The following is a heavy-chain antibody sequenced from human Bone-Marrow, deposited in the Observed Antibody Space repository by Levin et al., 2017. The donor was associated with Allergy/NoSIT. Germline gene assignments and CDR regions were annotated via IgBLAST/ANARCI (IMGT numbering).Heavy chain of an antibody. CDR1: GFTFSSYS. CDR2: ISSSSSYI. Sequence: GESLKISCAASGFTFSSYSMNWVRQAPGKGLEWVSSISSSSSYIYYADSVKGRFTISRDNAKNSLYLQLNSLRAEDTAVYYCTRIVVVPAAMRSTKANWFDTWGQGTLVTVSS. D-gene: IGHD2-2*01. V-gene: IGHV3-21*01. J-gene: IGHJ5*02. CDR3: TRIVVVPAAMRSTKANWFDT.